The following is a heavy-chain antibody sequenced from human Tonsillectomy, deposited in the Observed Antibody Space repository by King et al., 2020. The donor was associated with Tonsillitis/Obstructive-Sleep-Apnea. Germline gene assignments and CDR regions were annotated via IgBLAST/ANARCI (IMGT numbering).Heavy chain of an antibody. CDR2: IHWDDDK. CDR3: ARLYDTXGXSLGLAFDI. D-gene: IGHD3-22*01. Sequence: TLKESGPTLVKPTQTLTLTCSFSGFSFSTSGVGVGWIRQPPXKALEWLAXIHWDDDKRYSPXLKSRVTXTKDTSKNQVVLTMTNMDPVDTATYYCARLYDTXGXSLGLAFDIWGQXXXVTXSS. CDR1: GFSFSTSGVG. V-gene: IGHV2-5*02. J-gene: IGHJ3*02.